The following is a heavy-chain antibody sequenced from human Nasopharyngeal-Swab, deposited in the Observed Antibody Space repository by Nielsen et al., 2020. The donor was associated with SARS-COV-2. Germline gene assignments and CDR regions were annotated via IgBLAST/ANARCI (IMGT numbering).Heavy chain of an antibody. Sequence: SETLSLTCTVSGCSITSSRHRWVWIRQPPGLGLQWIGQILVNRYTEYHPSVRGRITVYADTSENYFSLRLSSVTAADTAVYYCARVSTGLGIFGVVISYWYFDLWGRGTLVTVSS. CDR2: ILVNRYT. V-gene: IGHV4-39*02. D-gene: IGHD3-3*01. CDR3: ARVSTGLGIFGVVISYWYFDL. CDR1: GCSITSSRHR. J-gene: IGHJ2*01.